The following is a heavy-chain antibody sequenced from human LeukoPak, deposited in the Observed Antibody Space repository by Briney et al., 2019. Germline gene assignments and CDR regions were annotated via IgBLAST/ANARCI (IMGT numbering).Heavy chain of an antibody. Sequence: GGSVRLSCAASGFTVSSNYMSWVRQAPGKGLEWGSVIYSGGSTYYADSVTGRFTISRDNSKNTLYLQMNRLRAEDTGVYYCARGRHWFDPWGQGTLVTVSS. D-gene: IGHD5-24*01. CDR1: GFTVSSNY. CDR2: IYSGGST. J-gene: IGHJ5*02. V-gene: IGHV3-53*01. CDR3: ARGRHWFDP.